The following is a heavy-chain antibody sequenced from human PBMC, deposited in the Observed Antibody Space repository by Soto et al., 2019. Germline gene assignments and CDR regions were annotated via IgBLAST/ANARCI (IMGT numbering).Heavy chain of an antibody. Sequence: SGPTLVNPTQTLTLTFTFSGFSLIAIVVCVGWIRQPPGKALEWLALIYWNDDKRYSPSLKSRLTITKDTSKNQVVLTMTNMDPVDTATYYCAHRLKAVAGVNWFDPWGQGTLVTVSS. V-gene: IGHV2-5*01. D-gene: IGHD6-19*01. CDR2: IYWNDDK. CDR1: GFSLIAIVVC. J-gene: IGHJ5*02. CDR3: AHRLKAVAGVNWFDP.